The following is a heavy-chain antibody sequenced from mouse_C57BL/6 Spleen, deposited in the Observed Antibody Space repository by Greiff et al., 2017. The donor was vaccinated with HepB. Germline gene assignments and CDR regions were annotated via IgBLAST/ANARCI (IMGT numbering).Heavy chain of an antibody. CDR2: IYPRSGNT. CDR3: ARGITTVVATRYFDV. J-gene: IGHJ1*03. V-gene: IGHV1-81*01. Sequence: LVESGAELARPGASVKLSCKASGYTFTSYGISWVKQRTGQGLEWIGEIYPRSGNTYYNEKFKGKATLTADKSSSTAYMELRSLTSEDSAVYFCARGITTVVATRYFDVLGTGTTVTVSS. CDR1: GYTFTSYG. D-gene: IGHD1-1*01.